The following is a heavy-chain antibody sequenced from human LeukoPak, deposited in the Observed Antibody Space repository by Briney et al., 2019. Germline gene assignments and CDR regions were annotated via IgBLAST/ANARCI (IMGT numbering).Heavy chain of an antibody. D-gene: IGHD3-22*01. V-gene: IGHV1-18*01. J-gene: IGHJ3*02. Sequence: ASVKVSCKASGYTFTSYGISWVRQAPGQGLEWMGWISAYNGNTNYAQNFQGRLTMTADTSTSTAYMELRGLRSDDTAVYYCARVLVVSSDAFDIWGQGTMVTVSS. CDR3: ARVLVVSSDAFDI. CDR2: ISAYNGNT. CDR1: GYTFTSYG.